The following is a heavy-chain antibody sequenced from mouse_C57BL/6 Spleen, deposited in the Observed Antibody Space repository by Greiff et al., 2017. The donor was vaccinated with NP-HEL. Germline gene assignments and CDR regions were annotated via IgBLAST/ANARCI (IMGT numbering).Heavy chain of an antibody. Sequence: EVQLQQSGAELVRPGASVKLSCTASGFNIKDDYMHWVKQRPEQGLEWIGWIDPENGDTEYASKFQGKATITADTSSNTAYLQLSSLTSEDTAVYDCTPYGKGLDYWGQGTTLTVSS. CDR1: GFNIKDDY. D-gene: IGHD2-10*02. CDR2: IDPENGDT. V-gene: IGHV14-4*01. J-gene: IGHJ2*01. CDR3: TPYGKGLDY.